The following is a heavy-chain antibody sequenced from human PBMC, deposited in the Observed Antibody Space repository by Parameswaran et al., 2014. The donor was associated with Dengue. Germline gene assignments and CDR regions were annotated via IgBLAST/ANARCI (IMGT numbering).Heavy chain of an antibody. V-gene: IGHV4-34*01. Sequence: RWIRQPPGKGLEWIGEINHSGSTNYNPSLKSRVTISVDTSKNQFSLKLSSVTAADTAVYYCARKRGYEDAFDIWGQGTMVTVSS. J-gene: IGHJ3*02. CDR2: INHSGST. CDR3: ARKRGYEDAFDI. D-gene: IGHD5-12*01.